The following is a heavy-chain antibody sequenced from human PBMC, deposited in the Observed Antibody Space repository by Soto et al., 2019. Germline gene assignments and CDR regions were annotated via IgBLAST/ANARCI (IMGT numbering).Heavy chain of an antibody. Sequence: ASVKVSCKASGGTFSSYAISWVRQAPGQGLEWMGGIIPIFGTANYAQKFQGRVTITADESTSTAYMELSSLRSEDTAVYYCARVRAADLAAAATPDYYYGMDVWGQGTTVTVSS. CDR1: GGTFSSYA. D-gene: IGHD2-15*01. CDR3: ARVRAADLAAAATPDYYYGMDV. V-gene: IGHV1-69*13. J-gene: IGHJ6*02. CDR2: IIPIFGTA.